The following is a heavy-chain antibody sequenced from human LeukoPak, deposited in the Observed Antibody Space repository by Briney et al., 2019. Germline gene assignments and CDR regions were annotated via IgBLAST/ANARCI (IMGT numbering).Heavy chain of an antibody. V-gene: IGHV4-31*03. CDR1: GGSISSGGYY. CDR2: IYYSGST. Sequence: SETLSLTCTVSGGSISSGGYYWSWIRQHPGKGLEWIGNIYYSGSTYYNPSLKSRVTISVDTSKNQFSLKLSSVTAADTAAYYCARDSNVSDGDPEGFDCWGQGTLVTVSS. J-gene: IGHJ4*02. D-gene: IGHD4-17*01. CDR3: ARDSNVSDGDPEGFDC.